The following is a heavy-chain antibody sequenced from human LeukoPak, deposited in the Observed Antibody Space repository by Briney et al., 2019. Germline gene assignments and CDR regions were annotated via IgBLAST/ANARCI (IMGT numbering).Heavy chain of an antibody. V-gene: IGHV1-69*04. J-gene: IGHJ4*02. CDR3: ANRVGYYYDSSGPGDY. CDR1: GGTFSSYA. Sequence: SVKVSCKASGGTFSSYAISWVRQAPGQGPEWMGRIIPILGIANYAQKFQGRVTITADKSTSTAYMELSSLRSEDTAVYYCANRVGYYYDSSGPGDYWGQGTLVTVSS. D-gene: IGHD3-22*01. CDR2: IIPILGIA.